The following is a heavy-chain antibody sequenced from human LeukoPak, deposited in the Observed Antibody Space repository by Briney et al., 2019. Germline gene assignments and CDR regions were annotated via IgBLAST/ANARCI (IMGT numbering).Heavy chain of an antibody. Sequence: ASVKVSCKASGGTFSSYAISWVRQAPGQGLEWMGGIIPIFGTANYAQKFQGRVTITTDESTSTAYMELSSLRSEDTAVYYCARLTPARPRRGKEYYYYMDVWGKGTTVTVSS. CDR3: ARLTPARPRRGKEYYYYMDV. J-gene: IGHJ6*03. V-gene: IGHV1-69*05. CDR2: IIPIFGTA. D-gene: IGHD6-6*01. CDR1: GGTFSSYA.